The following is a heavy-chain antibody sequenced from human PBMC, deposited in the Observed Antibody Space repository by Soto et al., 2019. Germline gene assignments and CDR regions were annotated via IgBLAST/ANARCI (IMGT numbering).Heavy chain of an antibody. CDR3: AKDLRHSSYDSSRLYFDY. D-gene: IGHD3-22*01. CDR2: ISGSGGST. V-gene: IGHV3-23*01. Sequence: GGSLRLSCAASGFTFSSYAMSWVRQAPGKGLEWVSAISGSGGSTYYADSVKGRFTISRDNSKNTLYLQMNSLRAEDTAVYYCAKDLRHSSYDSSRLYFDYWGQGTLVTVSS. J-gene: IGHJ4*02. CDR1: GFTFSSYA.